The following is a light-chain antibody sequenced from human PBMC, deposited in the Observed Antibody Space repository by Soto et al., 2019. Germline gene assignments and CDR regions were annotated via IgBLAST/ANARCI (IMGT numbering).Light chain of an antibody. CDR1: SSDFGSYKF. J-gene: IGLJ1*01. V-gene: IGLV2-23*01. CDR3: FSFTSTNTHV. Sequence: QSALTQPASVSGSPGQSVTISCTGTSSDFGSYKFVSWYQHHPGTVPKVIIYETSKRPSGVSERFSGSKSGNTASLTISGLQAEDEADYYCFSFTSTNTHVFGSGTKVTV. CDR2: ETS.